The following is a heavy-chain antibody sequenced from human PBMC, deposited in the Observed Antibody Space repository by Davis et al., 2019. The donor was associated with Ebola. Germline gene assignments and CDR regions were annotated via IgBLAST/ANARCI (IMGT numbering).Heavy chain of an antibody. CDR2: FDPEDGEA. J-gene: IGHJ4*02. V-gene: IGHV1-24*01. CDR3: TIGGITGGFDY. CDR1: GGTFSSYG. D-gene: IGHD1-14*01. Sequence: AASVKVSCKASGGTFSSYGISWVRQAPGKGLEWMGSFDPEDGEAIYAQKFEDRVTMTEDTSIDTAYMELSSVRFEDTAVYYCTIGGITGGFDYWGQGTLVTVSS.